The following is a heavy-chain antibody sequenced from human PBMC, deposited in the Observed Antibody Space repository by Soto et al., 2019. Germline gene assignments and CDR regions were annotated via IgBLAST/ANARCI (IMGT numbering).Heavy chain of an antibody. J-gene: IGHJ4*02. CDR2: ISGSGGTT. CDR3: TKDRFPNCGVDCYPKCDH. Sequence: EVQLLESGGGLGQPGGSLRLSCAASGFTFSSYAMSWVRQAPGKGLEGVSSISGSGGTTYYADAVKGRFTISRDNSKNTLYLQMNSLSAEATAIYCWTKDRFPNCGVDCYPKCDHWGEGTLVTVSS. D-gene: IGHD2-21*01. CDR1: GFTFSSYA. V-gene: IGHV3-23*01.